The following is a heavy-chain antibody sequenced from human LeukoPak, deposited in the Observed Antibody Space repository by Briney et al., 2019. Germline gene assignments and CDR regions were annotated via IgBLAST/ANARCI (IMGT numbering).Heavy chain of an antibody. CDR1: GGSFSGHC. D-gene: IGHD3/OR15-3a*01. CDR2: INHSGST. CDR3: AVWTSRSSFDY. J-gene: IGHJ4*02. Sequence: SETLSLTCSVYGGSFSGHCWSWIRQPPGKGLQWIGEINHSGSTDYNPSLKSRVTISVDTSKNQFSLKLSSVTAADSGVCYCAVWTSRSSFDYWGQGTLVTVSS. V-gene: IGHV4-34*01.